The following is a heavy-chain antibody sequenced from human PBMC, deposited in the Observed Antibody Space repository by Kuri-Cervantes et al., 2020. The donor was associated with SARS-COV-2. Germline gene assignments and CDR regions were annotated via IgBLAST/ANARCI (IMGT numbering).Heavy chain of an antibody. Sequence: SETLSLTCIVSGVAIDSNSYYWVWIRQAPGKGLEWIGGIYYSGSTYYNPSLKSRVTISVDTSKNQFSLKLSSVTAADTAVYYCARHDGYCSSTSCTRTGWFDPWGQGTLVTVSS. D-gene: IGHD2-2*03. CDR1: GVAIDSNSYY. V-gene: IGHV4-39*01. CDR3: ARHDGYCSSTSCTRTGWFDP. J-gene: IGHJ5*02. CDR2: IYYSGST.